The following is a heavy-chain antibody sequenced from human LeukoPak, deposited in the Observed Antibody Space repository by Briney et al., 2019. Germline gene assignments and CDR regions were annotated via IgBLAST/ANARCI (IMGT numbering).Heavy chain of an antibody. D-gene: IGHD2-15*01. CDR2: INHSGST. J-gene: IGHJ4*02. CDR3: VRKDSYYFDY. CDR1: GGSFSGYY. Sequence: PSETLSLTCAVYGGSFSGYYWSWIRQPPGKGLEWIGEINHSGSTNYNSSLKSRVTISVDTSKNQFSLKLSSVTAADTAVYYCVRKDSYYFDYWGQGTLVTVSS. V-gene: IGHV4-34*01.